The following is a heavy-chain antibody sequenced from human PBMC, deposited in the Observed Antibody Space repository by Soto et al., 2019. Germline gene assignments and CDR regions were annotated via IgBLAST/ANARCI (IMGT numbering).Heavy chain of an antibody. V-gene: IGHV4-61*01. CDR2: IHYSGST. Sequence: SEALSVSSTVPGGFVSIGTYYWSWIRQAPGKGLEWIGFIHYSGSTNYNPSLKSRVTMSVDTSKNQFSLKLTSVNAADMAVYYCTRGGDAYKNGHWGQGTLVTVS. D-gene: IGHD2-21*01. CDR1: GGFVSIGTYY. CDR3: TRGGDAYKNGH. J-gene: IGHJ4*02.